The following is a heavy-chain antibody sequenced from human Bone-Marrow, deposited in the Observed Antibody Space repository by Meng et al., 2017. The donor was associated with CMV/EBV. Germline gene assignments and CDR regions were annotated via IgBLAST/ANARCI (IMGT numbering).Heavy chain of an antibody. CDR1: GFTSSSYA. D-gene: IGHD3-22*01. CDR2: ISGSGGST. Sequence: GGSLRLSCAASGFTSSSYAMSWVRQAPGKGLEWVSAISGSGGSTYYADSVKGRFTISSDNSKNTLYLQMNSMRAEDTAVYYCGKDLSNYYDSSFDYWGQGTLVTVSS. V-gene: IGHV3-23*01. CDR3: GKDLSNYYDSSFDY. J-gene: IGHJ4*02.